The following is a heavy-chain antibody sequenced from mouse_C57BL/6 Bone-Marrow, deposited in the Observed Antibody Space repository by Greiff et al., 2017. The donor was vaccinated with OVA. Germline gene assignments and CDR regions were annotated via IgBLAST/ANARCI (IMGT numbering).Heavy chain of an antibody. J-gene: IGHJ2*01. Sequence: VQLQESGPGLVQPSQSLSITCTVSGFSLTSYGVHWVRQSPGKGLEWLGVIWSGGSTDYNAAFISRLSISKDNSKSQVFFKMNSLQADDTAIYYCARNYYGSFMRGFDYWGQGTTLTVSS. CDR3: ARNYYGSFMRGFDY. CDR1: GFSLTSYG. CDR2: IWSGGST. D-gene: IGHD1-1*01. V-gene: IGHV2-2*01.